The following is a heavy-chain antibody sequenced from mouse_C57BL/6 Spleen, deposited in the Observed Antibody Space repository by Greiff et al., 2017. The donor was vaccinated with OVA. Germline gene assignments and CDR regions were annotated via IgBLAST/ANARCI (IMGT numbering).Heavy chain of an antibody. J-gene: IGHJ2*01. CDR3: ARQDDAYYFDY. D-gene: IGHD2-3*01. CDR2: ISSGGSYT. CDR1: GFTFSSYG. Sequence: EVQLVESGGDLVKPGGSLKLSCAASGFTFSSYGMSWVRQTPDKRLEWVATISSGGSYTYYPDSVKGRFTISRDNAKNTLYLQMSSLKSEDTAMYDCARQDDAYYFDYWGQGTTLTVSS. V-gene: IGHV5-6*01.